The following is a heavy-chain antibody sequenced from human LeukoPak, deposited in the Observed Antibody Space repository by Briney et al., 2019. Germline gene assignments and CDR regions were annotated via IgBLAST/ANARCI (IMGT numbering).Heavy chain of an antibody. V-gene: IGHV3-30*04. J-gene: IGHJ4*02. CDR1: GFTFSNHA. CDR3: AKIQAAAGTDLGY. D-gene: IGHD6-13*01. CDR2: ISYDGSYK. Sequence: PGRSLRLSCAASGFTFSNHALHWVRQAPGKGLEWVAAISYDGSYKYYADSVKGRFTISRDNSKNTLYLQMNSLRAEDTAVYYCAKIQAAAGTDLGYWGQGTLVTVSS.